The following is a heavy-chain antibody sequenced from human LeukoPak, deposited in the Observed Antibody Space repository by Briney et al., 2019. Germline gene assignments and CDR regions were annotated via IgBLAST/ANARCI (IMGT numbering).Heavy chain of an antibody. CDR3: AQQVGYCSSGSCYFTY. CDR1: GFSFNTYA. D-gene: IGHD2-15*01. Sequence: GGSLRLSCAASGFSFNTYAMSWVRQGPGKGLEWVSAISNTGGSTYYADSVKGRFTISRDKSKNTLSLQMDSLRAEDTAVYYCAQQVGYCSSGSCYFTYWGQGTLVTVSS. CDR2: ISNTGGST. V-gene: IGHV3-23*01. J-gene: IGHJ1*01.